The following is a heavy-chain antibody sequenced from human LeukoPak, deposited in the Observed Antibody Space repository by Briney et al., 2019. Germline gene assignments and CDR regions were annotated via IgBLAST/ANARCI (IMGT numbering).Heavy chain of an antibody. CDR1: GFTFSSYC. CDR3: ASEGAARRNWFDP. CDR2: ISSISSYI. D-gene: IGHD6-6*01. V-gene: IGHV3-21*01. Sequence: GGSLRLSCAASGFTFSSYCMNWVRQAPGKGLEWVSSISSISSYIYYADSVKGRFTISRDNARNSLYLQMNSLRAEDTAVYYCASEGAARRNWFDPWGQGTLVTVSS. J-gene: IGHJ5*02.